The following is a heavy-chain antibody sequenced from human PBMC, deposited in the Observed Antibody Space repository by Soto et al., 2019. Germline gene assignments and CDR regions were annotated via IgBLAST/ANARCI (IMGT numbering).Heavy chain of an antibody. D-gene: IGHD1-26*01. CDR1: GGSISSYS. Sequence: SETLSLTCTVSGGSISSYSWSWIRQPPGEGLEWIGYIYYTGNTNYNPSLKSRVTISLDTSKNQFSLKLNSVTAADTAVYYCARVVVGATSWFDPWGQGTLVTVSS. CDR3: ARVVVGATSWFDP. V-gene: IGHV4-59*01. J-gene: IGHJ5*02. CDR2: IYYTGNT.